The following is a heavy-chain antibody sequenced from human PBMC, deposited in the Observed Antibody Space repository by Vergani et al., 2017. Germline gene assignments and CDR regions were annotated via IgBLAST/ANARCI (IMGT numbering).Heavy chain of an antibody. V-gene: IGHV3-30*03. J-gene: IGHJ4*02. CDR3: ARDHSGDIVATIGPL. Sequence: QVQLVESGGGVVQPGRSLRLSCAASGFTFSSYGMHWVRQAPGKGLEWVAVISYDGSNKYYADSVKGRFTISRDNSKNTLYLQMNSLRAEDTAVYYCARDHSGDIVATIGPLWGQGTLVTVSS. D-gene: IGHD5-12*01. CDR1: GFTFSSYG. CDR2: ISYDGSNK.